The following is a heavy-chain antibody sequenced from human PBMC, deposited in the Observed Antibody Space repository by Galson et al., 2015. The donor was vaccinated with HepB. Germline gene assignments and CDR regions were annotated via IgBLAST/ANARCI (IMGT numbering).Heavy chain of an antibody. CDR1: GYTFTSYY. D-gene: IGHD3-16*01. V-gene: IGHV1-46*01. CDR2: ISPSGGST. Sequence: SVKVSCKASGYTFTSYYMHWVRQAPGQGLEWMGIISPSGGSTSYAQKFQGRVTMTRDTSTSTVYMELSSLRSEDTAVYYCARRSGRGRRENAFDIWGQGTMVTVSS. CDR3: ARRSGRGRRENAFDI. J-gene: IGHJ3*02.